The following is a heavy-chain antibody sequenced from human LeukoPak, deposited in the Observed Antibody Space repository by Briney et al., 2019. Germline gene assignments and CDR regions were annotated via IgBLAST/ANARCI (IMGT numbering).Heavy chain of an antibody. Sequence: ASVKVSCKASGYTFTSYGISWVRQAPGQGLEWMGWISAYNGNTNYAQKPQGRVTMTTDTSTSTAYMDLRSLRSDDTAVYYCARDRIYDFWSGYYMGLDYWGQGTLVTVSS. CDR3: ARDRIYDFWSGYYMGLDY. J-gene: IGHJ4*02. CDR2: ISAYNGNT. D-gene: IGHD3-3*01. V-gene: IGHV1-18*01. CDR1: GYTFTSYG.